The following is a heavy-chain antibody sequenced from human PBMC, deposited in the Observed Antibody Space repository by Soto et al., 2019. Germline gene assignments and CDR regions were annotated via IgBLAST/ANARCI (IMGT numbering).Heavy chain of an antibody. J-gene: IGHJ3*02. CDR3: ARGTVLRYFDWLLELDI. CDR1: GYTFTSYA. V-gene: IGHV1-3*01. CDR2: INAGNGNT. Sequence: ASVKVSCKASGYTFTSYAMHWVRQAPGQRLEWMGWINAGNGNTKYSQKFQGRVTITRDTSASTAYMELSSLRSEDTAVYYCARGTVLRYFDWLLELDIWGQGTMVTVSS. D-gene: IGHD3-9*01.